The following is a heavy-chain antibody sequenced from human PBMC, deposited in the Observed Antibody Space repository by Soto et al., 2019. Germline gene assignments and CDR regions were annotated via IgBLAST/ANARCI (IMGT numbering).Heavy chain of an antibody. CDR1: RFTFSSYG. V-gene: IGHV3-23*01. Sequence: EVQLLESGGDLVQPGGSLRLSCAVSRFTFSSYGMNWVRQAPGKGLEWVSSISDDGDSTYYADSVKGRFTISRDNSKKTLYLQMNSLRAEDTAVYYCAKRSGYQEAAYLDYWGQGTLVTVSS. J-gene: IGHJ4*02. CDR2: ISDDGDST. CDR3: AKRSGYQEAAYLDY. D-gene: IGHD5-12*01.